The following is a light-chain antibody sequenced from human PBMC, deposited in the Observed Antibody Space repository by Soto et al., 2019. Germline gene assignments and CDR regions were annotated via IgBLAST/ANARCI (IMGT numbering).Light chain of an antibody. CDR3: AAWDDSLSAWV. V-gene: IGLV1-47*02. CDR2: STN. CDR1: SSNIGSNY. J-gene: IGLJ3*02. Sequence: QSVLTQPPSASGTPGQRVTISCSGSSSNIGSNYVYWYQQLPGTAPKLLIYSTNQRPSGVPDRFSGSKSGTSASLAISGLRSEDEADYYCAAWDDSLSAWVFGGGTKRTVL.